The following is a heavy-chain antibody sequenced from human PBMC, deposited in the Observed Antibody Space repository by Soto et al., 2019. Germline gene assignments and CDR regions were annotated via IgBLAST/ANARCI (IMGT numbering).Heavy chain of an antibody. CDR3: AIGGAAGGS. CDR1: GGSFSGYY. D-gene: IGHD6-13*01. V-gene: IGHV4-34*01. CDR2: INNSGST. Sequence: QVQLQQWGAGLLKPSETLSLTCAVYGGSFSGYYWSWIRQPPGKGLEWIGEINNSGSTNYNPSLKSRVTRSVDKSKNQFSLKLSSVTAADTAVYYCAIGGAAGGSWGQGTLVNVSS. J-gene: IGHJ5*02.